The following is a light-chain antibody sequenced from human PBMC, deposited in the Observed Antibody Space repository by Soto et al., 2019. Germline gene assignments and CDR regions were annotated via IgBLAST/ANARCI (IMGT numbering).Light chain of an antibody. Sequence: QSVLTQPPSASGTPGQRVTISCSGSSSNIGSNTVNWYQQLPGTAPKLLIYSNNQRPSGVPDRFSGSKSGTSASLAISGLQSEDEADYYCAAWDDSLNGVVXGGGXKLTVL. CDR1: SSNIGSNT. CDR3: AAWDDSLNGVV. J-gene: IGLJ2*01. V-gene: IGLV1-44*01. CDR2: SNN.